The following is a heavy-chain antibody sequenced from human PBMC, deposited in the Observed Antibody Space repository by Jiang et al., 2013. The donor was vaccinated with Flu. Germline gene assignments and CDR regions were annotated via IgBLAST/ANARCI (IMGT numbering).Heavy chain of an antibody. CDR2: ISSSSSYI. CDR1: GFTFSSYS. CDR3: ARDDYGDYEYYFDY. D-gene: IGHD4-17*01. Sequence: LLESGGGLVKPGGSLRLSCAASGFTFSSYSMNWVRQAPGKGLEWVSSISSSSSYIYYADSVKGRFTISRDNAKNSLYLQMNSLRAEDTAVYYCARDDYGDYEYYFDYWGQGTLVTVSS. V-gene: IGHV3-21*01. J-gene: IGHJ4*02.